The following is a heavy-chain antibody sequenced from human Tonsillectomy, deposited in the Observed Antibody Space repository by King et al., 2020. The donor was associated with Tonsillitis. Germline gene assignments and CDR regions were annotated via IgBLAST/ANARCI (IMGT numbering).Heavy chain of an antibody. CDR1: GFPLSDYG. CDR2: ITITSRTT. CDR3: ARGRHPELKGRYFYS. D-gene: IGHD1-1*01. J-gene: IGHJ4*02. Sequence: VQLVESGGGLVQPGESPRLSCVISGFPLSDYGMTWVRQVPGKGLEWVSSITITSRTTYYADSVKGRFTISRDNSKNTLFLQMNSLRGEDTAIYYCARGRHPELKGRYFYSWGQGSLVAVSS. V-gene: IGHV3-23*04.